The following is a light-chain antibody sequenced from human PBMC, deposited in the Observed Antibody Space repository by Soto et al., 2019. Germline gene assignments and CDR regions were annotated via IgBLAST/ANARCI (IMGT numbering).Light chain of an antibody. J-gene: IGKJ1*01. CDR3: MQAIDIPWT. V-gene: IGKV2-29*03. Sequence: ILMTQTPLSLSIIPGQTGSSSCKSSQSLLHSDGKTYFYWYVQKAGQAPQPLIYEVSNRFSGVPERFSGSGSRTDFTLKISRVEADDVGIYYCMQAIDIPWTFGQGTKVDIK. CDR1: QSLLHSDGKTY. CDR2: EVS.